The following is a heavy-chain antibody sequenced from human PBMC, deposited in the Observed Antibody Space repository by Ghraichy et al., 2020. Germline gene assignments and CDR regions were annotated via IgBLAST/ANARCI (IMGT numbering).Heavy chain of an antibody. CDR1: GGSISSYY. CDR2: IYYSGST. V-gene: IGHV4-59*01. J-gene: IGHJ4*02. Sequence: SETLSLTCTVSGGSISSYYWNWIRQPPGKGLEWIGYIYYSGSTNYNPSLKSRVTISLDTSKNQFSLKLSSVTAADTAVYYCASTPSIDCINGVCFPNFDYWGQGTLVTVSS. D-gene: IGHD2-8*01. CDR3: ASTPSIDCINGVCFPNFDY.